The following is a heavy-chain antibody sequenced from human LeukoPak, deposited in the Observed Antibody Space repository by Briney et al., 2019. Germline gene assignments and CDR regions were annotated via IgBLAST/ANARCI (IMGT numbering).Heavy chain of an antibody. D-gene: IGHD5-18*01. CDR2: IYYSGST. V-gene: IGHV4-59*01. CDR3: AWMLKGYSYGYGFDY. J-gene: IGHJ4*02. CDR1: GGSISSYY. Sequence: PSETLSLTCTVSGGSISSYYWSWIRQPPGKGLEWIGYIYYSGSTNYNPSLKSRVTISVDTSKNQFSLKLSSVTAADTAVYYCAWMLKGYSYGYGFDYWGQGTLVTVSS.